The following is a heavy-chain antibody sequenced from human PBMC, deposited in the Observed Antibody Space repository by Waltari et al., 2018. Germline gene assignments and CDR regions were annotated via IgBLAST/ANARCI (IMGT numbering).Heavy chain of an antibody. CDR3: ARSIVVVVAATQNWFDP. J-gene: IGHJ5*02. Sequence: GVEWIVESKHSGGSNYNPSRKCRVTISVVTSKNQFSLKLSSVAAADTAVYYCARSIVVVVAATQNWFDPWGQGTLVTVSS. CDR2: SKHSGGS. D-gene: IGHD2-15*01. V-gene: IGHV4-34*01.